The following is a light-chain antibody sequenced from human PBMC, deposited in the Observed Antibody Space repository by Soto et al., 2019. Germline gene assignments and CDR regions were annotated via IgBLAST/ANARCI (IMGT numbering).Light chain of an antibody. Sequence: QSVLTHPPSVSGAPGQRVTISCTGSSSNIGTDYDVHWYQQLPGTAPKLLIYGNNNRPSGVPDRFSGSQSGTSASLAITGLQAEDEADYYCQSYDSSLSGSVFGGGTKLTVL. J-gene: IGLJ3*02. CDR2: GNN. CDR1: SSNIGTDYD. CDR3: QSYDSSLSGSV. V-gene: IGLV1-40*01.